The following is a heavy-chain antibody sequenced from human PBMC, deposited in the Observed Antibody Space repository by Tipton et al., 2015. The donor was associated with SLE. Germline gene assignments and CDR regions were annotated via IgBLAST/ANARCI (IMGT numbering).Heavy chain of an antibody. Sequence: TLSLTCTVSGGSISSGSYYWSWIRQPAGKGLEWIGRIYTSGSTNYNPSLKSRVTISVDTSKNQFSLKLTSVTAADTAIYYCARERFGEFGSEALDIWGQGTMVTVSS. D-gene: IGHD3-10*01. J-gene: IGHJ3*02. V-gene: IGHV4-61*02. CDR2: IYTSGST. CDR1: GGSISSGSYY. CDR3: ARERFGEFGSEALDI.